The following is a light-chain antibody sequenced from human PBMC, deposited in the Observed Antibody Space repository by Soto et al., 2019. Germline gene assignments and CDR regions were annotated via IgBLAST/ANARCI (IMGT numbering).Light chain of an antibody. V-gene: IGKV3-15*01. Sequence: VMTQSPATLSVSPGERATLSCRASQSVSSNLVWYQQKPGQAPRLLIYDASTRATGIPARFSGSGSGTESTLTISSLQSEDFAVYHCQQYNDWPWTFGQGTKV. CDR2: DAS. J-gene: IGKJ1*01. CDR1: QSVSSN. CDR3: QQYNDWPWT.